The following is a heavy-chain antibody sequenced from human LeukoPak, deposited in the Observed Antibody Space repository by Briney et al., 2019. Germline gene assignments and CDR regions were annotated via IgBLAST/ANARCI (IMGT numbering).Heavy chain of an antibody. V-gene: IGHV3-21*01. CDR1: GFTFSSYA. CDR3: AKERPHGMDV. Sequence: GGSLRLSCAASGFTFSSYAMSWVRQAPGKGLEWVSTITSTSTYIAYADSVKGRFTISRDNADNSLYLQMNSLRDDDTAVYYCAKERPHGMDVWGQGTSVTVSS. CDR2: ITSTSTYI. D-gene: IGHD6-6*01. J-gene: IGHJ6*02.